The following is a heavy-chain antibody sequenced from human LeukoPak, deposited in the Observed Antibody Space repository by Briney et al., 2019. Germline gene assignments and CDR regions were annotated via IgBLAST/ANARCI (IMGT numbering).Heavy chain of an antibody. CDR1: GGSISSYY. Sequence: SSETLSLTCTVSGGSISSYYWSWIRQPPGKGLEWIGYIYYSGSTNYNPSLKSRVTISVDTSKNQFSLKLSSVTAADTAVYYCASTTVTWEGYYYYMDVWGKGTTVTVSS. CDR2: IYYSGST. J-gene: IGHJ6*03. CDR3: ASTTVTWEGYYYYMDV. D-gene: IGHD4-11*01. V-gene: IGHV4-59*01.